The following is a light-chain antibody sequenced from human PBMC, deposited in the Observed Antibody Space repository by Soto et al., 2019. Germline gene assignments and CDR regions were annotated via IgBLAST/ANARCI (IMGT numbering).Light chain of an antibody. CDR1: QSVSSN. V-gene: IGKV3-15*01. CDR2: GAS. CDR3: QQYNYWPPLYT. J-gene: IGKJ2*01. Sequence: EIVLTQSPATLSVSPGERATLSCRASQSVSSNLAWYQQKPGQAPRLLIYGASTRATGIPARFSGSGSGTEFTLTISSLQSEDFAVYYCQQYNYWPPLYTFAQGTKLEIK.